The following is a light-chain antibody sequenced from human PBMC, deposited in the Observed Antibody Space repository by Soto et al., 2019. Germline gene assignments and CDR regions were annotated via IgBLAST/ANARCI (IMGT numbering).Light chain of an antibody. CDR1: QIVTSRY. J-gene: IGKJ3*01. V-gene: IGKV3-20*01. CDR2: DAS. CDR3: QQYSTSPAT. Sequence: EIVLTQSPDTLSLSPGERATLSCRASQIVTSRYLAWYQQKPGQAPRLLIYDASSRATGIPDRFRGSGSGTDFTLTIARLEPEDFAVYYCQQYSTSPATFGPGTKVDIK.